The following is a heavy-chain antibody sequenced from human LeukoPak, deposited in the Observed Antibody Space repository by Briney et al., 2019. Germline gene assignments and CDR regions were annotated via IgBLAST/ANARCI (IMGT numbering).Heavy chain of an antibody. Sequence: GGSLRLSCAASGFTFSIYSMTRVRQAPGKGLEWVSSISSTSMYIYYADSMRGRFTISRDNAENSLFLQIDSLGVEDTAVYSCARVAAGAEAHTLHYHYMDVWGKGTTVTVSS. CDR3: ARVAAGAEAHTLHYHYMDV. V-gene: IGHV3-21*01. CDR1: GFTFSIYS. CDR2: ISSTSMYI. J-gene: IGHJ6*03. D-gene: IGHD6-13*01.